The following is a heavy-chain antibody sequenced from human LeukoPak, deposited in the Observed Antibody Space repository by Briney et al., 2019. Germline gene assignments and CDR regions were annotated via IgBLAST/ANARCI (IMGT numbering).Heavy chain of an antibody. D-gene: IGHD4/OR15-4a*01. CDR2: IIPIFGTA. V-gene: IGHV1-69*13. CDR1: GGTFSSYA. J-gene: IGHJ6*03. Sequence: SVKVSCKASGGTFSSYAISWVRQAPGQGLEWMGGIIPIFGTANYAQKFQGRVTITADESTSTAYMELSSLRSEDTAVYYCARGLGYGGAMAYYYYMDVWGKGTAVTVSS. CDR3: ARGLGYGGAMAYYYYMDV.